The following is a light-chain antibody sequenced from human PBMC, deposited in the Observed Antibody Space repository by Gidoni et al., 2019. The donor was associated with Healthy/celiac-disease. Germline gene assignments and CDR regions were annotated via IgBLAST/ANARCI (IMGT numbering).Light chain of an antibody. CDR3: QQYGSSPMCS. Sequence: EIVLTQSPGTRSLSPGERATLSCRASQSVSSSYLAWYQQTPGQAPRLLIYGASSRATGIPDRFSGSGSGTDFTLTISRLEPEDFAVYYCQQYGSSPMCSFGQGTKLEIK. V-gene: IGKV3-20*01. CDR1: QSVSSSY. J-gene: IGKJ2*04. CDR2: GAS.